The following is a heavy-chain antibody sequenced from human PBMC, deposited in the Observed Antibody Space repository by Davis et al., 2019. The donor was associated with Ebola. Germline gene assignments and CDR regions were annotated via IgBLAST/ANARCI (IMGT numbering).Heavy chain of an antibody. CDR2: ISYDGSNK. D-gene: IGHD6-6*01. J-gene: IGHJ6*02. V-gene: IGHV3-30-3*01. Sequence: GESLKISCAASGFTFSSYAMHWVRQAPGKGLEWVAVISYDGSNKYYADSVKGRFTISRNNAKNSLYLQMNSLRAEDTAVYYCARFRILGSSSSYYGMDVWGQGTTVTVSS. CDR1: GFTFSSYA. CDR3: ARFRILGSSSSYYGMDV.